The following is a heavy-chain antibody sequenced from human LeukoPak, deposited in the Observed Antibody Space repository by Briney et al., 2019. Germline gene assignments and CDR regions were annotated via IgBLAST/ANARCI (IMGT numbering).Heavy chain of an antibody. D-gene: IGHD6-6*01. J-gene: IGHJ4*02. CDR2: ISSNNGYI. V-gene: IGHV3-21*01. CDR3: ARDLGTRKSIAFAD. Sequence: GGSLRLSCAASGFTFSSYVMSWVRQAPGKGLEWVASISSNNGYIYYADSVKGRFTISRDNGENSLHLQMNSLRAEDAAVYYCARDLGTRKSIAFADWGQGTLVTVSS. CDR1: GFTFSSYV.